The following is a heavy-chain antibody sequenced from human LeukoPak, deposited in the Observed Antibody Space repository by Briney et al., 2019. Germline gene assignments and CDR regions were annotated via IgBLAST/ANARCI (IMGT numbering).Heavy chain of an antibody. D-gene: IGHD5-24*01. CDR3: VRDVRDGYTSSYFDY. V-gene: IGHV4-39*07. CDR2: SNHSGST. Sequence: SETLSLTCTVSGGSISSSSYYWSWIRQPPGKGLEWIGESNHSGSTNYNPSLKSRVNISVDTSKNQFSLKLSSVTAADTAVYYCVRDVRDGYTSSYFDYWGQGTLVTVSA. CDR1: GGSISSSSYY. J-gene: IGHJ4*02.